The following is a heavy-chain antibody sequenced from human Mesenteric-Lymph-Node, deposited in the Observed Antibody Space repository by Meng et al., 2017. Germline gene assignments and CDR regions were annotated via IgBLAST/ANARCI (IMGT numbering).Heavy chain of an antibody. V-gene: IGHV4-34*01. D-gene: IGHD5-12*01. CDR2: INHSGST. J-gene: IGHJ4*02. CDR1: GGSFSGYY. CDR3: ARGLGILLWLRSDYFDY. Sequence: ESLKISCAVYGGSFSGYYWSWIRQPPGKGLEWIGEINHSGSTNYNPSLKSRVTISVDTSKNQFSLKLSSVTAADTAVYYCARGLGILLWLRSDYFDYWGQGTLVTVSS.